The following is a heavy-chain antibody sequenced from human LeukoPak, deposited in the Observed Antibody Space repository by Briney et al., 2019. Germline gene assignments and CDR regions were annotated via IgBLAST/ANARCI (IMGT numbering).Heavy chain of an antibody. V-gene: IGHV3-23*01. J-gene: IGHJ6*03. D-gene: IGHD3-22*01. CDR3: AKDRWLSGGSYMGV. CDR1: GFTFSSYG. CDR2: ISGSGGST. Sequence: GGSLRLSCAASGFTFSSYGMSWVRQAPGKGLEWVSAISGSGGSTYYADSVKGRFTISRDNSKNALYLQMNSLRAEDTAVYYCAKDRWLSGGSYMGVWGKGTTVTISS.